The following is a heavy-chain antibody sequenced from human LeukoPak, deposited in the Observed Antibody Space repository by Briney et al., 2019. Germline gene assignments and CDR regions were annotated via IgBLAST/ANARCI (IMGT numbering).Heavy chain of an antibody. J-gene: IGHJ6*02. CDR3: ARDRDIVVVPATIKVRDYGMDV. D-gene: IGHD2-2*01. CDR1: GGSISSGGYY. Sequence: ASQTLSLTCTVSGGSISSGGYYWSWIRQHPGKGLEWIGYIYYSGSTYYNPSLKSRVTISVDTSKNQFSLKLSSVTAADTAVYYCARDRDIVVVPATIKVRDYGMDVGGQGTTVTVSS. CDR2: IYYSGST. V-gene: IGHV4-31*03.